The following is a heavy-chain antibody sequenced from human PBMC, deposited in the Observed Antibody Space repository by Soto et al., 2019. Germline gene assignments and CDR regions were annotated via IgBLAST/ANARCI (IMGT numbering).Heavy chain of an antibody. J-gene: IGHJ6*02. D-gene: IGHD3-10*01. CDR2: TYYKSKWYN. V-gene: IGHV6-1*01. CDR3: ARVRVTMVRGIIMSYYGMDV. CDR1: GDSVSSNSAA. Sequence: SQTLSLTCAIFGDSVSSNSAAWNWIRQSPSRGLEWLGRTYYKSKWYNDYAVSVKSRITINPDTSTNQFSLQLNSVTPEDTAVYYCARVRVTMVRGIIMSYYGMDVWGQGTAVTVSS.